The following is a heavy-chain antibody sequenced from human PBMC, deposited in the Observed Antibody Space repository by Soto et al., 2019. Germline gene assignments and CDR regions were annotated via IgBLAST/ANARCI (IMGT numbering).Heavy chain of an antibody. CDR3: ATVSLDGLTGYYTFDY. D-gene: IGHD3-9*01. Sequence: ASVKVSCKVSGYTLTELSMHWVRQAPGKGLEWMGGFDPEDGETIYAQKFQGRVTMTEDTSTDTAYMELSSLRSEDTAVYYCATVSLDGLTGYYTFDYWGQGTLVTVSS. J-gene: IGHJ4*02. CDR2: FDPEDGET. CDR1: GYTLTELS. V-gene: IGHV1-24*01.